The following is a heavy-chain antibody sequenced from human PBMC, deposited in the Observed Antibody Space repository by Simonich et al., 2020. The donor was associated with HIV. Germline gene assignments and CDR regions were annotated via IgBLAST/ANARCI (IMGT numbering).Heavy chain of an antibody. CDR1: GGYFSGYY. CDR2: INHSGGT. Sequence: QVQLQQWGAGLLKPSETLSLTCAVYGGYFSGYYWSWIRQPPGKGLEWIGEINHSGGTNYNPSRKSRVTMSVDTSKNQFSLKLNSVTAADTAIYYCARLRGDRYDYWGQGTLVTVSS. J-gene: IGHJ4*02. CDR3: ARLRGDRYDY. V-gene: IGHV4-34*01. D-gene: IGHD2-21*02.